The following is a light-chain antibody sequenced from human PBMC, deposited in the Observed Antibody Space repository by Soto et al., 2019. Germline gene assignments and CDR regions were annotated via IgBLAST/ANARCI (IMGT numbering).Light chain of an antibody. V-gene: IGKV3D-20*02. J-gene: IGKJ1*01. CDR2: DAS. CDR3: QKYNNWPWK. Sequence: EIVLTHSPGTLSFSPLEIATLSCSSSQYLTNNYLAWYQQKPGQAPRLVIYDASSRATGIPDRFSASGSGTDFTLTISSLQSEDFAVYYCQKYNNWPWKFGQGTKVDIK. CDR1: QYLTNNY.